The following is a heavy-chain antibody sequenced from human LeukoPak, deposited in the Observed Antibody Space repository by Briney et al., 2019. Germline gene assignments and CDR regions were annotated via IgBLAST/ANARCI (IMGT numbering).Heavy chain of an antibody. Sequence: GSLRLSCAASGFTFSDSYMTWIRQPPGKGLEWIGEINHSGSTNYNPSLKSRVTISVDTSKNQFSLKLSSVTAADTAVYYCARGDGTAAAGTTSLVPFDYWGQGTLVTVSS. CDR1: GFTFSDSY. J-gene: IGHJ4*02. CDR2: INHSGST. CDR3: ARGDGTAAAGTTSLVPFDY. D-gene: IGHD6-13*01. V-gene: IGHV4-34*01.